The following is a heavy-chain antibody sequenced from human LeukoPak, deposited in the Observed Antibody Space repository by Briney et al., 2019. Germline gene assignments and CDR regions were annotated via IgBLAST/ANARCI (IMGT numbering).Heavy chain of an antibody. Sequence: GRSLRLCCAASGFTFSSYSMHWVRQAPGQGLEWVALISSDGGYKYYADSVEGRFTISRDTFENTLYLQMNSLRPEDTAVYYCARDRYYGSGPYYGMDVWGQGTTVIVSS. CDR3: ARDRYYGSGPYYGMDV. CDR2: ISSDGGYK. D-gene: IGHD3-10*01. V-gene: IGHV3-30-3*01. J-gene: IGHJ6*02. CDR1: GFTFSSYS.